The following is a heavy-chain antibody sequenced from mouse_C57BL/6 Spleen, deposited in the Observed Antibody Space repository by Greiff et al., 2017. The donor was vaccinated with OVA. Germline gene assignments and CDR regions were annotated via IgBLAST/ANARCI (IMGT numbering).Heavy chain of an antibody. CDR2: IDPSDSYT. CDR3: ARKRGSNHGHAMDY. V-gene: IGHV1-69*01. CDR1: GYTFTSYW. J-gene: IGHJ4*01. D-gene: IGHD2-5*01. Sequence: QVQLQQPGAELVMPGASVKLSCKASGYTFTSYWMHWVKQRPGQGLEWIGEIDPSDSYTNYNQKFKGKSTLTVDKSSSTAYMQLSSLTSEDSAVYYFARKRGSNHGHAMDYWGQGTSVTVSS.